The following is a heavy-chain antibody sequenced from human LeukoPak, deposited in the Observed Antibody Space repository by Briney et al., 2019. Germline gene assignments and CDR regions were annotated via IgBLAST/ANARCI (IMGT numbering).Heavy chain of an antibody. CDR2: ISSGSSDI. V-gene: IGHV3-21*01. CDR1: GFTFSTYS. CDR3: ARGAYSSGWAYFDH. Sequence: PGGSLRLSCAASGFTFSTYSMNWVRQAPGKGLEWVSSISSGSSDINYADSVKGRFTISRDNAKNSLYLHTDSLRAEDTAVYYCARGAYSSGWAYFDHWGQGTPVTVSS. J-gene: IGHJ4*02. D-gene: IGHD6-19*01.